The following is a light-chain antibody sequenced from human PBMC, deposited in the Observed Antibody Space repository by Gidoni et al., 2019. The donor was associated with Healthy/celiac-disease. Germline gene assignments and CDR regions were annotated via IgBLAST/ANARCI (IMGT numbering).Light chain of an antibody. V-gene: IGKV3-15*01. CDR2: GAS. CDR1: QSVSSN. Sequence: ELVITQSPATLSVSPGERATLSCRASQSVSSNLAWYQQKPGQDPRLLIYGASTRATGIPARSSGSGSGTEFTLTISSLQSEDFAVYYCQQYNNWPLRTFGQGTKVEIK. CDR3: QQYNNWPLRT. J-gene: IGKJ1*01.